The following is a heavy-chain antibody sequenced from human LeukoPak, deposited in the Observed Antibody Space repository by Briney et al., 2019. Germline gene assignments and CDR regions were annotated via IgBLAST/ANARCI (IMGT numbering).Heavy chain of an antibody. Sequence: PSETLALTCTVSGGAISSSSYYWGRIRQPPGKGLEWIGSIFYSGNTYYDPSLKSRVTISVDTSKNQFSLKLSSVTAADTAVYYCGRQQTMYYGMDVWGQGTTVTVSS. CDR1: GGAISSSSYY. CDR3: GRQQTMYYGMDV. D-gene: IGHD4/OR15-4a*01. V-gene: IGHV4-39*01. CDR2: IFYSGNT. J-gene: IGHJ6*02.